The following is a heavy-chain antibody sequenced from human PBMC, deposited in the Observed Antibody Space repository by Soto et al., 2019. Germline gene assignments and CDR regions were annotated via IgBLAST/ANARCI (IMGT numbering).Heavy chain of an antibody. CDR1: GFPFSSYA. CDR3: AKERAWNDFDY. J-gene: IGHJ4*02. V-gene: IGHV3-23*01. Sequence: GESLKISCAASGFPFSSYAMSWVRQAPGKGLEWVSAISGSGGSTYYADSVMGRFTISRDNSQNTLFLQMNSLRADDTDLYYGAKERAWNDFDYWGQGTMVTVSS. D-gene: IGHD1-1*01. CDR2: ISGSGGST.